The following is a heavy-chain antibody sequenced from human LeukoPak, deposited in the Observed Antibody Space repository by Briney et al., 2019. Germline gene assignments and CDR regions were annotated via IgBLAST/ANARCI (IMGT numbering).Heavy chain of an antibody. V-gene: IGHV3-66*01. CDR2: IYSGGDT. Sequence: GGSLRLSCAASGFTFSNTWMNWVRQAPGKGLEWVSLIYSGGDTHYADSVKGRFTISRDSSKNTLFLQMNSLRAEDTAVYYCARMPPAQGLSADYWGQGILVTVSS. J-gene: IGHJ4*02. CDR3: ARMPPAQGLSADY. CDR1: GFTFSNTW. D-gene: IGHD2-15*01.